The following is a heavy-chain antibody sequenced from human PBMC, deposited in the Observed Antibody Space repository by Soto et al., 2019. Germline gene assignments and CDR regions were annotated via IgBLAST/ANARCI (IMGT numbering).Heavy chain of an antibody. CDR1: GYSFTNYG. V-gene: IGHV1-18*01. Sequence: QVHLVQSETEVKKPGASVKVSCKASGYSFTNYGISWVRQAPGQGLEWMGWISPYNGDTNYAQKLQGRVTMTTDTSTSTAYMELRSLRSDDTAMYYCARGDSSGWSYFDYWGQGTLVTVSS. J-gene: IGHJ4*02. CDR2: ISPYNGDT. D-gene: IGHD6-19*01. CDR3: ARGDSSGWSYFDY.